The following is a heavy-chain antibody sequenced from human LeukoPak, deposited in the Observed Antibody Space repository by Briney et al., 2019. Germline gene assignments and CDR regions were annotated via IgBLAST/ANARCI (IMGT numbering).Heavy chain of an antibody. CDR2: ISYDGSNK. CDR3: ARDKFDSGGYYYDY. Sequence: GASLRLSCAASGFTFSSYAMHWVRQAPGKGLEWVAVISYDGSNKYYADSVKGRFTISRDNSKNTLYLQMNSLRAEDTAVYYCARDKFDSGGYYYDYWGQGTLVTVSS. V-gene: IGHV3-30-3*01. D-gene: IGHD3-22*01. J-gene: IGHJ4*02. CDR1: GFTFSSYA.